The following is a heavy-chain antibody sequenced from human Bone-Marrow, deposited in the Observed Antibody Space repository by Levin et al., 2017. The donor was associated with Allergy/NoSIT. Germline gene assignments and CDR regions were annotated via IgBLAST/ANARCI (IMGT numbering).Heavy chain of an antibody. Sequence: TGGSLRLSCAASGFTFSSYAMHWVRQAPGKGLEWVAVISYDGSNKYYADSVKGRFTISRDNSKNTLYLQMNSLRAEDTAVYYCARDPWGHGYWGQGTLVTVSS. CDR2: ISYDGSNK. D-gene: IGHD3-16*01. J-gene: IGHJ4*02. CDR1: GFTFSSYA. CDR3: ARDPWGHGY. V-gene: IGHV3-30*04.